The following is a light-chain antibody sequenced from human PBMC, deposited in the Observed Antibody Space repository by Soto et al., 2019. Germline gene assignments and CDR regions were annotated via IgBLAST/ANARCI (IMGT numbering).Light chain of an antibody. J-gene: IGKJ3*01. V-gene: IGKV3-20*01. CDR3: QQFGSSPGFT. Sequence: EIVLTQSPGTLSLSPGERATLSCRASQNINSSYLAWYQQKPGQAPRLLIYGASSRATGIPDRFSGSGSGTDFSLTISRLEAEDFAVYYCQQFGSSPGFTFGPGTKVDIK. CDR1: QNINSSY. CDR2: GAS.